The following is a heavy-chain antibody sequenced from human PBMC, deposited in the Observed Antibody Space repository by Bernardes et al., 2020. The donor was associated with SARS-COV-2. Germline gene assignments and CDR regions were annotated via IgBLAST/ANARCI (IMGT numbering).Heavy chain of an antibody. CDR2: ISAYNGNT. CDR1: GYTFTSYG. Sequence: ASVKVSCKASGYTFTSYGISWVRQAPGQGLEWMGWISAYNGNTNYAQKLQGRVTMTTDTSTSTAYMELRSLRSDDTAVYYCARSFYDSSGLFLDDGQITIDYWGQGTLVTVSS. CDR3: ARSFYDSSGLFLDDGQITIDY. J-gene: IGHJ4*02. D-gene: IGHD3-22*01. V-gene: IGHV1-18*01.